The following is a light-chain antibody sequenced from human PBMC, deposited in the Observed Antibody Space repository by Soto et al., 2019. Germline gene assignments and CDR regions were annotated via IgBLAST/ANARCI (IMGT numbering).Light chain of an antibody. CDR2: DVS. CDR3: CSCAVSYSFGV. Sequence: QSVLTQPRSVSGSPGQSVTISCTGTSSDVGGYNYVSWYQQHPGKAPKLMIYDVSKRPSGVPDRFSGSNSGNTASLTISGLQAEDEADYYCCSCAVSYSFGVFGTGTKVTVL. V-gene: IGLV2-11*01. CDR1: SSDVGGYNY. J-gene: IGLJ1*01.